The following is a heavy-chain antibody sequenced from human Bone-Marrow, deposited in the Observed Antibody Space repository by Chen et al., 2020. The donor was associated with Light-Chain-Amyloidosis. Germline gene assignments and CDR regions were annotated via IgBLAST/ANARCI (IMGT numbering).Heavy chain of an antibody. J-gene: IGHJ4*02. Sequence: QVHLVESGGGVVQPGRSLRLTCEASGFSFSNHGMHWVRQAPGKGLEWVAVILFDGSKKNYADSVKGRFTISRDESKNTVSLEMNGLRAEDTAMYYCARDGPKWFGEAQPDYWGQGSQVTVFS. CDR3: ARDGPKWFGEAQPDY. CDR1: GFSFSNHG. CDR2: ILFDGSKK. V-gene: IGHV3-30*03. D-gene: IGHD3-10*01.